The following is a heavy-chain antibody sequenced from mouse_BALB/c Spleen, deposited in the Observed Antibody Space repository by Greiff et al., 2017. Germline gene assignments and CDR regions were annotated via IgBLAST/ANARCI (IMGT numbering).Heavy chain of an antibody. D-gene: IGHD2-14*01. V-gene: IGHV1-80*01. Sequence: QVHVKQSGAELVRPGSSVKISCKASGYAFSSYWMNWVKQRPGQGLEWIGQIYPGDGDTNYNGKFKGKATLTADKSSSTAYMQLSSLTSEDSAVYYCARGRYDTVWAYWGQGTLVTVSA. CDR1: GYAFSSYW. CDR3: ARGRYDTVWAY. J-gene: IGHJ3*01. CDR2: IYPGDGDT.